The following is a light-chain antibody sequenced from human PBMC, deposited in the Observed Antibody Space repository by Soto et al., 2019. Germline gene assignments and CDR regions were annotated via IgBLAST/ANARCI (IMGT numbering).Light chain of an antibody. J-gene: IGLJ1*01. CDR3: QSYDNGLPYV. Sequence: QSVLTQPPSVSGAPGQSITISCTGSSSNIGANYDVHWYQQVPGTAPKLLIYGNNNRASGVPDRFSVAMSGTSASLAISGVQAEDEADYYCQSYDNGLPYVFGSGTKLTVL. V-gene: IGLV1-40*01. CDR1: SSNIGANYD. CDR2: GNN.